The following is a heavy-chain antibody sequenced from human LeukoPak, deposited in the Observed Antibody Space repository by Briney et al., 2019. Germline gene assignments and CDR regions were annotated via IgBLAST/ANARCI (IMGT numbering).Heavy chain of an antibody. D-gene: IGHD6-13*01. V-gene: IGHV1-46*01. CDR1: GFTFTNYY. Sequence: ASVKVSCKASGFTFTNYYMHWVRQAPGQGLEWMGIINPSGGSTSYAQKFQGRVTMTRDTSTSTVYMELSSLRSEDTAVYYCARGAAAGTAQTASLDYWGQGTLVTVSS. CDR3: ARGAAAGTAQTASLDY. CDR2: INPSGGST. J-gene: IGHJ4*02.